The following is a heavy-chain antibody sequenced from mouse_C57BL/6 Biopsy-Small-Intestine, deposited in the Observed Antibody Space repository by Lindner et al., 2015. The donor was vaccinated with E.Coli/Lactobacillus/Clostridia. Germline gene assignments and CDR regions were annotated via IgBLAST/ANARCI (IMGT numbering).Heavy chain of an antibody. CDR1: GFTFSDYG. Sequence: VQLQESGGGLVKPGGSRKLSCAASGFTFSDYGIHWVRQAPEKGLEWIAYISGGSSNIHYADTVKGRFTISRDNAKNTLFLQMTSLRSEDTAMYYCARGDVGLHYGIDYWGQGTSVTVSS. V-gene: IGHV5-17*01. CDR3: ARGDVGLHYGIDY. CDR2: ISGGSSNI. J-gene: IGHJ4*01.